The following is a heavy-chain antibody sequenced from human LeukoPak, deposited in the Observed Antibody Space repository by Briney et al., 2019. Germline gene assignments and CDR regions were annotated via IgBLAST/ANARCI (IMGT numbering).Heavy chain of an antibody. V-gene: IGHV1-46*01. D-gene: IGHD2-21*02. Sequence: GASVKVSCKASGYTFTSYYMHWVRQAPGQGLEWMGIINPSGGSTSYAQKFQGRVTMTRDMSTSTVYMELSSLRSEDTAVYYCARAVVVTAIHDYWGQGTLVTVSS. CDR2: INPSGGST. J-gene: IGHJ4*02. CDR1: GYTFTSYY. CDR3: ARAVVVTAIHDY.